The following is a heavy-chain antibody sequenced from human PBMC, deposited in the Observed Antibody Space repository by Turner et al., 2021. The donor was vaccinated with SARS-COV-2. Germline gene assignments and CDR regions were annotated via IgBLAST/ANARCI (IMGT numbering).Heavy chain of an antibody. J-gene: IGHJ5*02. Sequence: QLQLQESGSGLVKPSETLSLPCAVSAGLISSSRYYWGWLSQPPGKGLEWIGSIYYSWSNYYNPPLKSRITISKDTSKNQFTLKRSAVTAADTAVYYGASETRDYSDRGWFDPWGKGTLVTVSS. CDR2: IYYSWSN. V-gene: IGHV4-39*01. D-gene: IGHD3-10*02. CDR1: AGLISSSRYY. CDR3: ASETRDYSDRGWFDP.